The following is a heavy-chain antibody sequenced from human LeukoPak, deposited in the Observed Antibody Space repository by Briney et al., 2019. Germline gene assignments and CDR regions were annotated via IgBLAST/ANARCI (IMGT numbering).Heavy chain of an antibody. J-gene: IGHJ4*02. Sequence: SVKVSCKASGFTFTSSAVQWVRQARGQRLEWIGWIVVGSGNTNYAQKFQERVTITRDMSTSTAYMELSSLRSEDTAVYYCATDLPKYYYGSGSRPYYFDYWGQGTLVTVPS. CDR1: GFTFTSSA. V-gene: IGHV1-58*01. D-gene: IGHD3-10*01. CDR2: IVVGSGNT. CDR3: ATDLPKYYYGSGSRPYYFDY.